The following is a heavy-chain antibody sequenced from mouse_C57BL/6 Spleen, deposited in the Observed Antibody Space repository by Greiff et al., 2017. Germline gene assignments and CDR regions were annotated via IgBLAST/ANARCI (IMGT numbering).Heavy chain of an antibody. Sequence: VQLQESGAELVKPGASVKISCKASGYAFSSYWMNWVKQRPGKGLEWIGQIYPGDGDTNYNGKFKGKATLTADKSSSTADMQLSSLTSEDSAVYFCANYGSSLYFDVWGTGTTVTVSS. CDR3: ANYGSSLYFDV. D-gene: IGHD1-1*01. CDR2: IYPGDGDT. J-gene: IGHJ1*03. V-gene: IGHV1-80*01. CDR1: GYAFSSYW.